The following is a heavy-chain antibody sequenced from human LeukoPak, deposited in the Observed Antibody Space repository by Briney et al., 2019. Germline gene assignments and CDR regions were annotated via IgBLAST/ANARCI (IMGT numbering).Heavy chain of an antibody. Sequence: PSETLSLTCAVYGGSFSGYYWSWIRQPPGKGLEWIGEINHSGSTNYNPSLKSRVTISEDTSKNQFSLKQSSVTAADTAVYYCARSSKYYYYDGMDVWGQGTTVTVSS. D-gene: IGHD6-13*01. CDR1: GGSFSGYY. CDR2: INHSGST. J-gene: IGHJ6*02. CDR3: ARSSKYYYYDGMDV. V-gene: IGHV4-34*01.